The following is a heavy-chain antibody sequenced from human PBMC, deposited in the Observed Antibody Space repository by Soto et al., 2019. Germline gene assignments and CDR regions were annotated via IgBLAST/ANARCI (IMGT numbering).Heavy chain of an antibody. D-gene: IGHD3-10*01. CDR2: INHSGST. CDR3: ARGRGSGSARYYYYGMDV. V-gene: IGHV4-34*01. J-gene: IGHJ6*02. Sequence: PSETLSLTCAVYGGSFSGYYWSWIRQPPGKGLEWIGEINHSGSTNYNPSLKSRVTISVDTSKNQFSLKLSSVTAADTAVYYCARGRGSGSARYYYYGMDVWGQGTTVTVS. CDR1: GGSFSGYY.